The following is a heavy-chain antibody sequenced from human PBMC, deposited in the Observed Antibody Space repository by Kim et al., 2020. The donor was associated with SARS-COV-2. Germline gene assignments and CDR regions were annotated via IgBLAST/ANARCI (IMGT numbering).Heavy chain of an antibody. CDR2: IKSKTDGGTT. Sequence: GGSLRLSCAASGFTFSNAWMSWVRQAPGKGLEWVGRIKSKTDGGTTDYAAPVKGRFTISRDDSKNTLYLQMNSLKTEDTAVYYCTTEGGDILTGYLNWGFDYWGQGTLVTVSS. V-gene: IGHV3-15*01. D-gene: IGHD3-9*01. J-gene: IGHJ4*02. CDR3: TTEGGDILTGYLNWGFDY. CDR1: GFTFSNAW.